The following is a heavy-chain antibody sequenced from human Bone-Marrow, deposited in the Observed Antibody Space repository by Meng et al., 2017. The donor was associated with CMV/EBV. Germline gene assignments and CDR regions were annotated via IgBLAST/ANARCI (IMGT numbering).Heavy chain of an antibody. CDR3: ARNTLYYDFWSGYYDYYGMDV. Sequence: SETLSLTCTVSGGSISSSSYYWGWIRQPPGKGLEWIGSIYYSGSTYYNPSLKSRVTISVDTSKNQFSLKLSSVTAADTAVYYCARNTLYYDFWSGYYDYYGMDVWGQGTTVTVSS. D-gene: IGHD3-3*01. CDR2: IYYSGST. CDR1: GGSISSSSYY. J-gene: IGHJ6*02. V-gene: IGHV4-39*07.